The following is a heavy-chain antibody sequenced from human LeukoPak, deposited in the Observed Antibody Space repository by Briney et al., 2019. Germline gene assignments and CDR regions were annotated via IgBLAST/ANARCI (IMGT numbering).Heavy chain of an antibody. J-gene: IGHJ4*02. D-gene: IGHD6-6*01. CDR2: IYTGGTT. V-gene: IGHV3-66*01. Sequence: GGSLRLSCAASGFTVTSNHMNWVRQAPGKGLEWVSIIYTGGTTHYADSLKDRFLIFRDDSINTLYLQMNSLRAEDTAVYYCARDSSSYYFDYWGQGSLVTVSS. CDR1: GFTVTSNH. CDR3: ARDSSSYYFDY.